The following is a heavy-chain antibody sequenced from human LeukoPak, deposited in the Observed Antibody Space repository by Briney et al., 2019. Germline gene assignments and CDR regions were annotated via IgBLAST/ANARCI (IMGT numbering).Heavy chain of an antibody. V-gene: IGHV4-39*07. J-gene: IGHJ4*02. D-gene: IGHD4-23*01. CDR1: GFTFSSYA. CDR2: LHYSGST. CDR3: ARDYGGNGYFDL. Sequence: GSLRLSCAASGFTFSSYAMSWVRQPPGKGLEWIGSLHYSGSTYYNPSLKSPVTISVDTSNNQFSPKLSSVIAADTAVYFCARDYGGNGYFDLWGQGTLVTVSS.